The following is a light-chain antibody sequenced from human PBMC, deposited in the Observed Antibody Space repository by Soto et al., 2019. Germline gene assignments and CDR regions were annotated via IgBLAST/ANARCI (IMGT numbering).Light chain of an antibody. CDR1: QGISRY. V-gene: IGKV1-8*01. J-gene: IGKJ1*01. CDR2: AAS. Sequence: AIRMTQSPSSLSASTGDRVTITCRASQGISRYLAWYQQKPGKAPKLLIYAASSLQSGVPSRFSGSGSGTDFTLTISFLQSEDFATYYCQQYYSDPQTLGQGTNVEIK. CDR3: QQYYSDPQT.